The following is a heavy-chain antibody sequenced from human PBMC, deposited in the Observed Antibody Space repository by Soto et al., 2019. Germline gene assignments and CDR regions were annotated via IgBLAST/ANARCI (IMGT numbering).Heavy chain of an antibody. V-gene: IGHV3-23*01. Sequence: PGGSLRLSCAASGFTFTTYAMTWVRQAPGKGLEWVSSVAANGGRTYYADSVKGRFTISRDSPKNTLYLQMNSLRADDTAVYYCAKEGYCSGGSCYWYGMDVWGQGTTVTVSS. CDR1: GFTFTTYA. J-gene: IGHJ6*02. D-gene: IGHD2-15*01. CDR3: AKEGYCSGGSCYWYGMDV. CDR2: VAANGGRT.